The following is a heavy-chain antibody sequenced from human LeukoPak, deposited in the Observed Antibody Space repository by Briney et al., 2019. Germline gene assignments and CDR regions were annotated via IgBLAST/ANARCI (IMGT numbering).Heavy chain of an antibody. D-gene: IGHD2-21*02. J-gene: IGHJ4*02. CDR3: AREFVDWWGPTFDS. Sequence: SQTLSLTCTVSGGSISSGGYYWGWIRQPPGKGLEWIGYIYHSGSTYYNPSLKSRVTISVDRSKNQFSLKLSSVTAADTAVYSCAREFVDWWGPTFDSWGQGTLGTVSS. V-gene: IGHV4-30-2*01. CDR1: GGSISSGGYY. CDR2: IYHSGST.